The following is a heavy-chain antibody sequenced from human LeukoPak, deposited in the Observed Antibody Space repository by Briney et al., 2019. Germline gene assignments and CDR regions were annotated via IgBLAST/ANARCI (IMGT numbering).Heavy chain of an antibody. CDR3: ARDPALADYGPPFDY. CDR1: GYTFTGYY. Sequence: GASVKVSCKTSGYTFTGYYMHWVRQAPGQGLEWMGWISAYNGNTNYAQKLQGRVTMTTDTSTSTAYMELRSLRSDDTAVYYCARDPALADYGPPFDYWGQGTLVTVSS. CDR2: ISAYNGNT. D-gene: IGHD4-17*01. V-gene: IGHV1-18*04. J-gene: IGHJ4*02.